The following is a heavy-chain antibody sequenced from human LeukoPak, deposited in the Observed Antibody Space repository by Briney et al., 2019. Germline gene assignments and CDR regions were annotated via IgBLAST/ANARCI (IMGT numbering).Heavy chain of an antibody. J-gene: IGHJ5*02. CDR1: EFSVGSNY. Sequence: GGSLRLSCAASEFSVGSNYMTWVRQAPGKGLEWVSLIYSGGSTYYADSVKGRFTISRDNSKNTLYLQMKSLRTDDTAVYYCARDPLRWLRLGGNWFDPWGQGTLVTVSS. D-gene: IGHD5-12*01. CDR3: ARDPLRWLRLGGNWFDP. V-gene: IGHV3-66*01. CDR2: IYSGGST.